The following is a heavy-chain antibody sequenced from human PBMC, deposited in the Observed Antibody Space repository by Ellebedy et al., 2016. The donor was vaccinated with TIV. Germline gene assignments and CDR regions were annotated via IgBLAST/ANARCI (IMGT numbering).Heavy chain of an antibody. CDR1: GFTFTDYA. J-gene: IGHJ4*02. Sequence: GGSLRLXCAASGFTFTDYAMSWVRQAPGKGLEWVSAIGSNGIATYYKDSVKGRFTISRDNSKNTLYLQMDSLRAEDTAVYHCAKSGYCSGGRCYVGPSDYWGQGTLVNVSS. CDR3: AKSGYCSGGRCYVGPSDY. D-gene: IGHD2-15*01. V-gene: IGHV3-23*01. CDR2: IGSNGIAT.